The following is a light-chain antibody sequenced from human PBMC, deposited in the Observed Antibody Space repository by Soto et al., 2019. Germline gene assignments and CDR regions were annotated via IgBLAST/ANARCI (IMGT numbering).Light chain of an antibody. J-gene: IGKJ1*01. V-gene: IGKV3-15*01. CDR2: DVS. CDR3: QQYNGSPQWT. Sequence: EVVVTQSPATLSVSPGERATLSCRASPSVNGNFAWYQQKPGQTPRLLIYDVSTRANGVPARFSGRGSGTEFTLTISSLQSEDFALYYCQQYNGSPQWTFGQGTRVEIK. CDR1: PSVNGN.